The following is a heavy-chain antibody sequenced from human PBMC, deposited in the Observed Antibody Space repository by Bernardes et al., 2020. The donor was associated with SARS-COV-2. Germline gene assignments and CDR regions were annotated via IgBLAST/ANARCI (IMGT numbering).Heavy chain of an antibody. V-gene: IGHV3-23*01. CDR2: IIVSGGST. D-gene: IGHD5-18*01. J-gene: IGHJ4*02. CDR1: GFTFSNYA. CDR3: AKEGGYNYGFQ. Sequence: GGFLRLSRSASGFTFSNYAISWVRQAPGKGLEWVSGIIVSGGSTYYPDSVKGRFTISRDNSKNTLYLQMNSLRAEDTAVYYCAKEGGYNYGFQWGQGTLVTVSS.